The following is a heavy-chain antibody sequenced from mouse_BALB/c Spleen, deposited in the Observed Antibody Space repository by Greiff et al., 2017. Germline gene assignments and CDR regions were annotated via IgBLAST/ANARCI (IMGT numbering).Heavy chain of an antibody. CDR1: GFTFSNYW. J-gene: IGHJ3*01. V-gene: IGHV6-6*02. Sequence: EVKVEESGGGLVQPGGSMKLSCVASGFTFSNYWMNWVRQSPEKGLEWVAEIRLKSNNYATHYAESVKGRFTISRDDSKSSVYLQMNNLRAEDTGIYYCTRQAFPYWGQGTLVTVSA. D-gene: IGHD3-2*02. CDR2: IRLKSNNYAT. CDR3: TRQAFPY.